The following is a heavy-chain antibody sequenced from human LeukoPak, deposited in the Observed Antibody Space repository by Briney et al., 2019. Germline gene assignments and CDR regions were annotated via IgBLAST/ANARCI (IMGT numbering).Heavy chain of an antibody. J-gene: IGHJ1*01. CDR1: GYTFTSYD. D-gene: IGHD3-22*01. CDR3: ARRDSSEVAEYFQH. V-gene: IGHV1-69*05. Sequence: GASVKVSCKASGYTFTSYDINWVRQAPGQGLEWMGGIIPIFGTANYAQKFQGRVTITTDESTSTAYMELSSLRSEDTAVYYCARRDSSEVAEYFQHWGQGTLVTVSS. CDR2: IIPIFGTA.